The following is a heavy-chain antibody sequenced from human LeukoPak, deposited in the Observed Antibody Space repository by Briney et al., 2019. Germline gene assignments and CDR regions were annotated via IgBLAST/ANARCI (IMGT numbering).Heavy chain of an antibody. D-gene: IGHD3-10*01. CDR2: INPNSGGT. Sequence: GASVKVSCKASGYTFTGYYMHWVRQAPGQGLEWMGWINPNSGGTNYAQKFQGRVTMTRDTSISTAYMELSRLRSDDTAVYYCARSSGVWFGELLTIDYWGPGTLVTVSS. CDR1: GYTFTGYY. J-gene: IGHJ4*02. CDR3: ARSSGVWFGELLTIDY. V-gene: IGHV1-2*02.